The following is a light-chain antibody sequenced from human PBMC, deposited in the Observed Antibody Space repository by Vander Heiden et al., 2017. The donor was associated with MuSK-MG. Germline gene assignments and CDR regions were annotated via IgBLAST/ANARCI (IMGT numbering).Light chain of an antibody. Sequence: FMLTPPHSVSESPGKTVTISCTRSSGSICSYYVQWCQQRPGSSPTTVIYEDNQRPSGVPDRFSGSIDSSSNSASLTISGLKTEDEADYYCQSFDSDNHWVFGGGTKLTVL. J-gene: IGLJ3*02. V-gene: IGLV6-57*01. CDR2: EDN. CDR1: SGSICSYY. CDR3: QSFDSDNHWV.